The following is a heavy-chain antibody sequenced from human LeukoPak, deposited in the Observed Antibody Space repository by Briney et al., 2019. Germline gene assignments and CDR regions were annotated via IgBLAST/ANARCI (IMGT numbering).Heavy chain of an antibody. Sequence: GGSLRLSCAASGFTFSSYAMHWVRQAPGKGLEWVAVISYDGSNKYYADSVKGRFTISRDNSKNTLYLQMNSLRAEDTAVYYCARDLGWSQDYWGQGTLVTVSS. J-gene: IGHJ4*02. CDR1: GFTFSSYA. CDR3: ARDLGWSQDY. CDR2: ISYDGSNK. D-gene: IGHD3-3*01. V-gene: IGHV3-30*04.